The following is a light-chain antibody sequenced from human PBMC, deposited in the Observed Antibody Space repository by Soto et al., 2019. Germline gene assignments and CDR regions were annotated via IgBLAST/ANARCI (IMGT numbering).Light chain of an antibody. V-gene: IGKV3-20*01. CDR2: GAS. CDR1: QSVSSSD. Sequence: VLTQSPGTLSLSPGERATLSCRASQSVSSSDLAWYQQKPGQAPRLLIYGASSRATGIPDMFSGSGSGTDFTLTISRLEPEDFAVYYCQQYGSSGYTFGQGTKLEIK. CDR3: QQYGSSGYT. J-gene: IGKJ2*01.